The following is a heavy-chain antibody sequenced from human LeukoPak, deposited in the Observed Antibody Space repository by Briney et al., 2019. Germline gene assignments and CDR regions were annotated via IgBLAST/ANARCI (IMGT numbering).Heavy chain of an antibody. Sequence: GGSLRLSCRASGFTFSHYGMHWVRQAPGKGLDWVAFIRNDGSNDYYADSVKGRFTVSRDNSKDTLYLQMNSLRAEDTAVYYCAKRYYDFSHYYYYMDVWGKGTTVTVSS. CDR3: AKRYYDFSHYYYYMDV. D-gene: IGHD3-3*01. J-gene: IGHJ6*03. V-gene: IGHV3-30*02. CDR1: GFTFSHYG. CDR2: IRNDGSND.